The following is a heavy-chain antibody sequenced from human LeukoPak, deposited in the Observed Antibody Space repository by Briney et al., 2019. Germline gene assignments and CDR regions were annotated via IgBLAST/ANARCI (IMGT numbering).Heavy chain of an antibody. CDR3: AKDHPGYCSSTSCYNYYYYGMDV. J-gene: IGHJ6*02. V-gene: IGHV3-23*01. CDR2: ISGSGGST. CDR1: GFTFSSYA. Sequence: PGGSLRLSCAASGFTFSSYAMSWVRQAPGKGLEWVSAISGSGGSTYYADSVKGRLTISRDNSKNTLYLQMNSLRAEDTAVYYCAKDHPGYCSSTSCYNYYYYGMDVWGQGTTVTVSS. D-gene: IGHD2-2*02.